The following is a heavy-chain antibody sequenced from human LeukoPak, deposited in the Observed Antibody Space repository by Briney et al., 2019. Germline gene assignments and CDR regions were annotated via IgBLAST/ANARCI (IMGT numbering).Heavy chain of an antibody. CDR3: VRGKKPGWDMSYFDY. CDR2: ISTSSAYI. D-gene: IGHD1-26*01. Sequence: PGGSLRLSCEGSSITFNNFVMGWVRQPSGEGLEWVSSISTSSAYIFYADSLKGRFTISRDNAKTSLYLQMNSLRAEDTAVYYCVRGKKPGWDMSYFDYWGQGILVTVSS. V-gene: IGHV3-21*01. J-gene: IGHJ4*02. CDR1: SITFNNFV.